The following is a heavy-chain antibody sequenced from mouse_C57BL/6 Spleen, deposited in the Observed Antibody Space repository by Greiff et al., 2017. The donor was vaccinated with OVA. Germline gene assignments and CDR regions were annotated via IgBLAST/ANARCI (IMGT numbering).Heavy chain of an antibody. J-gene: IGHJ3*01. CDR3: ARGEDYDPFAY. CDR2: ISSGSSTI. D-gene: IGHD2-4*01. Sequence: EVQLVESGGGLVKPGGSLKLSCAASGFTFSDYGIHWVRQAPEKGLEWVAYISSGSSTIYYADTVKGRFTISRDNAKNTLFLQMTSLRSEDTAMYYCARGEDYDPFAYWGQGTLVTVSA. V-gene: IGHV5-17*01. CDR1: GFTFSDYG.